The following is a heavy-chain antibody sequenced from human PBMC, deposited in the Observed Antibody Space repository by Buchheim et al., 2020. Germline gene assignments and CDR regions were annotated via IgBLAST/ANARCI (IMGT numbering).Heavy chain of an antibody. V-gene: IGHV4-4*02. CDR2: IYHSGST. CDR1: GGSISSSNW. J-gene: IGHJ6*02. D-gene: IGHD2-2*01. CDR3: ARRRYCSSTSCYGVDYYYGMDV. Sequence: QVQLQESGPGLVEPSGTLSLTCAVSGGSISSSNWWSWVRQPQGKGLEWIGEIYHSGSTNYNPSLKSRITITVDKPKNQFSLKRSAVAAADTAVYYCARRRYCSSTSCYGVDYYYGMDVWGQGTT.